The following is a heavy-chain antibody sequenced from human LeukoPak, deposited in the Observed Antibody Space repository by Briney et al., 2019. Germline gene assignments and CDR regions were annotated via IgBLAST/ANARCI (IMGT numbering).Heavy chain of an antibody. Sequence: ASVKVSFKASGYIFSSYDINWVRQAPGQGLEWMGWMNPNSGNTGYAQKFQGRVTMTRNTSISTAYMELSSLRSEDTALYYCARVTHYCGSTSCYTVYYFDYWGQGTLVTVSS. D-gene: IGHD2-2*02. V-gene: IGHV1-8*01. CDR3: ARVTHYCGSTSCYTVYYFDY. CDR2: MNPNSGNT. CDR1: GYIFSSYD. J-gene: IGHJ4*02.